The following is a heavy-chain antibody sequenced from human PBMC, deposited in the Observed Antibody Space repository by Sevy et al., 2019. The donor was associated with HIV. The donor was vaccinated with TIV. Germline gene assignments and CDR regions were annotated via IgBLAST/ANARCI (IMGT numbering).Heavy chain of an antibody. CDR1: GLTFGEYA. CDR3: AKPLPKYSYYYGMDV. J-gene: IGHJ6*02. D-gene: IGHD2-21*01. V-gene: IGHV3-30*18. Sequence: GGSLRLSCGVSGLTFGEYAIHWVRQAPGKGLEWVALISFDGSKHYYADSVGGRFTISRDNSKNTLYLQMNGLRAEDTAVYYCAKPLPKYSYYYGMDVWGQGTTVTVSS. CDR2: ISFDGSKH.